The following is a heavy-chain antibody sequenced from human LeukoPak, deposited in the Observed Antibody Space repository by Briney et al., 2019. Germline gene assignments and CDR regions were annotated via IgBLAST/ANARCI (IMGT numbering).Heavy chain of an antibody. D-gene: IGHD1-26*01. V-gene: IGHV4-59*01. J-gene: IGHJ3*02. CDR3: ARDLYSGSYYSGVGAFDI. CDR1: GGSFSGYY. Sequence: SETLSLTCAVYGGSFSGYYWSWIRQPPGKGLEWIGYIYYSGSTNYNPSLKSRVTISVDTSKNQFSLKLSSVTAADTAVYYCARDLYSGSYYSGVGAFDIWGQGTMVTVSS. CDR2: IYYSGST.